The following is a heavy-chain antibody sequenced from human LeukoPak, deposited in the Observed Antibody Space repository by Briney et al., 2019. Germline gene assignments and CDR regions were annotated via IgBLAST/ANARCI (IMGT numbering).Heavy chain of an antibody. CDR1: GGSFSGYY. CDR2: INHSGST. V-gene: IGHV4-34*01. Sequence: PSETLSLTCAVYGGSFSGYYWSWIRQPPGKGLEWIGEINHSGSTNYNPSLKSRVTISVDTSKNQFPLKLSSVTAADTAVYYCASRAGGNTAGVVWGQGTLVTVSS. D-gene: IGHD4-23*01. J-gene: IGHJ4*02. CDR3: ASRAGGNTAGVV.